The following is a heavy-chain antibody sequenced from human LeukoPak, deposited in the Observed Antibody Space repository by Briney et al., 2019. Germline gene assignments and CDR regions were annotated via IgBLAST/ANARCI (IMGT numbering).Heavy chain of an antibody. V-gene: IGHV3-30*18. CDR3: AKLRPGIAVAGTRNYFDY. CDR1: GFTFSSYG. CDR2: ISYDGSNK. D-gene: IGHD6-19*01. J-gene: IGHJ4*02. Sequence: GGSLRLSCAASGFTFSSYGMHWVRQAPGKGLEWVAVISYDGSNKYYADSVKGRFTISRDNSKNTLYLQMNSLRAEDTAVCYCAKLRPGIAVAGTRNYFDYWGQGTLVTVSS.